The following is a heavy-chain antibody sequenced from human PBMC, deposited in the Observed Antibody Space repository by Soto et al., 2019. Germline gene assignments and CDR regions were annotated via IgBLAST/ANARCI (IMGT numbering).Heavy chain of an antibody. J-gene: IGHJ6*02. Sequence: SVKVSFKASGGTFSNHAISWLRQAPGQGLEWVGGIIPMFPTADYAQRFQGRVTITADDSTTTVYMELSGLRSEDTAMYYCARDDATYCGGDCYRYFYYGMDVWGQGTTVTVSS. CDR2: IIPMFPTA. CDR3: ARDDATYCGGDCYRYFYYGMDV. CDR1: GGTFSNHA. D-gene: IGHD2-21*02. V-gene: IGHV1-69*13.